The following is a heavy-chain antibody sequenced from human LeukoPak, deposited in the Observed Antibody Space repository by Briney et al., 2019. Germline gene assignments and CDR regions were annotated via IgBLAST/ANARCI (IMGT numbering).Heavy chain of an antibody. Sequence: GGSLRLSCAASGFTFSSYSMTWVRQAPGKGLEWVSSISSSSSYIYYADSVKGRFTISRDNAKNSLYLQMNSLRAEDTAVYYCARVDYGSGTHFDYWGQGTLVTVSS. CDR2: ISSSSSYI. CDR3: ARVDYGSGTHFDY. J-gene: IGHJ4*02. D-gene: IGHD3-10*01. V-gene: IGHV3-21*01. CDR1: GFTFSSYS.